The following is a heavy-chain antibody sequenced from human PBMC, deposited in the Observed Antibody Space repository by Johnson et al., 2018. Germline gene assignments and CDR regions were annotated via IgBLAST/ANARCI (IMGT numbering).Heavy chain of an antibody. V-gene: IGHV4-59*01. CDR1: GGSISSYY. CDR2: IYYSGST. D-gene: IGHD3-10*01. CDR3: AKDQFLWFGSKYYYYGMDG. J-gene: IGHJ6*02. Sequence: QVQLQESGPGLVKPSETLSLTCTVSGGSISSYYWSWIRQPPGKGLEWIGYIYYSGSTHYNPSLKSRLTISVDTSQNQFSLKLRSLTAADTAVYYLAKDQFLWFGSKYYYYGMDGWGPGTTVTVSS.